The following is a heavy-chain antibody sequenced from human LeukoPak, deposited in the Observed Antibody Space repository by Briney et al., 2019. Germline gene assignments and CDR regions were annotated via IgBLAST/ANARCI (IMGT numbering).Heavy chain of an antibody. Sequence: ASVKVSCKASGYSGTSYGFSWVRQAPGQGLERVGWISAYYGSTNYAQPLQGRVTITTDTSTRTAFMQLRSLRSDDAAGDYCARANRGAKAGSWFDPWGQGTLVTVSP. J-gene: IGHJ5*02. D-gene: IGHD1-26*01. CDR2: ISAYYGST. V-gene: IGHV1-18*01. CDR1: GYSGTSYG. CDR3: ARANRGAKAGSWFDP.